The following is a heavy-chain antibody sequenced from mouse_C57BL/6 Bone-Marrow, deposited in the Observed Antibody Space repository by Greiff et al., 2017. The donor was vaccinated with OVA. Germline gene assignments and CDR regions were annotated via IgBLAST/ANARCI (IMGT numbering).Heavy chain of an antibody. V-gene: IGHV2-9-1*01. Sequence: VKLVESGPGLVAPSQSLSITCTVSGFSLTSYAISWVRQPPGKGLEWLGVIWTGGGANYNSALKSRLSISKDTSKSQVFLKRNSLQTDDTARYNCARAGTKVVATYYAMGYWGRGTSVTVTS. D-gene: IGHD1-1*01. CDR1: GFSLTSYA. CDR2: IWTGGGA. CDR3: ARAGTKVVATYYAMGY. J-gene: IGHJ4*01.